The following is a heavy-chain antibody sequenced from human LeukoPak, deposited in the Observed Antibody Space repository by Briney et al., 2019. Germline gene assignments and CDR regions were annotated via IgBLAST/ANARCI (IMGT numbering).Heavy chain of an antibody. J-gene: IGHJ4*02. CDR2: IYCSGST. V-gene: IGHV4-59*08. Sequence: PSETLSLTCTVSGGSISSYYWSWIRQPPGKGLEWIGYIYCSGSTNYNPSLKSRVTISVDTSKNQFSLKLSSVTAADTAVYYCARLVGYSGYLNYFDYWGQGTLVTVSS. CDR3: ARLVGYSGYLNYFDY. D-gene: IGHD5-12*01. CDR1: GGSISSYY.